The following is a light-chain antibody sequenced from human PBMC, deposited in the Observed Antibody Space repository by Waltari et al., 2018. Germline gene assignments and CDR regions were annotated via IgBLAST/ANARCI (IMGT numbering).Light chain of an antibody. J-gene: IGKJ3*01. CDR2: GAS. CDR3: QQYGSSPLFT. Sequence: EIVLTQAPGTPSLAPGGRATLPFRASQSVSSSYLAWYQQKPGQAPRLLIYGASSRATGIPDRFSGSGSGTDFTLTISRLEPEDFAVYYCQQYGSSPLFTFGPGTKVDIK. CDR1: QSVSSSY. V-gene: IGKV3-20*01.